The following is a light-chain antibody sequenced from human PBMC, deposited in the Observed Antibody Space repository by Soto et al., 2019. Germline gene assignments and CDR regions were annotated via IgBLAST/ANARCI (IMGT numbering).Light chain of an antibody. Sequence: QIVLTQSPSASASLGASVKLTCTLSSGHSSYAIAWHQQQPEKGPRYLMKLSNDGSHSKGDGIPDRFSGSSSGAERYLTISSLQSEDEADYYCQIWDTGARVVFGGGTKVTVL. V-gene: IGLV4-69*01. CDR1: SGHSSYA. CDR2: LSNDGSH. CDR3: QIWDTGARVV. J-gene: IGLJ2*01.